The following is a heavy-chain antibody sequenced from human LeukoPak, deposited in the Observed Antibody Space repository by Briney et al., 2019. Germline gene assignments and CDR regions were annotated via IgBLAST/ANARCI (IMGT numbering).Heavy chain of an antibody. V-gene: IGHV4-39*01. Sequence: KPSETLSLTCTVSGGSISSSSYYWGWIRQPPGKGLEWIGSIYYSGSTYYNPSLKSRVTISVGTSKNQFSLKLSSVTAADTAVYYCARRPYCSGGSCYWSWGQGTLVTVSS. CDR2: IYYSGST. CDR1: GGSISSSSYY. CDR3: ARRPYCSGGSCYWS. J-gene: IGHJ4*02. D-gene: IGHD2-15*01.